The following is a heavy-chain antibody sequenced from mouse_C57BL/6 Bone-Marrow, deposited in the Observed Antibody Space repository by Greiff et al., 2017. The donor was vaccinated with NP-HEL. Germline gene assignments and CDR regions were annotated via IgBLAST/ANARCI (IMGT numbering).Heavy chain of an antibody. D-gene: IGHD1-1*01. CDR2: IYPRSGNT. CDR1: GYTFTSYG. J-gene: IGHJ3*01. V-gene: IGHV1-81*01. Sequence: VQVVESGAELARPGASVKLSCKASGYTFTSYGISWVKQRTGQGLEWIGEIYPRSGNTYYNEKFKGKATLTADKSSSTAYMELRSLTSEDSAVYFCASFIATSVGFAYWGQGTLVTVSA. CDR3: ASFIATSVGFAY.